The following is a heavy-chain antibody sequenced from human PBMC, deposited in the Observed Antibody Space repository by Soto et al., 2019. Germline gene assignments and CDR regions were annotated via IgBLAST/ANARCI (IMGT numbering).Heavy chain of an antibody. V-gene: IGHV4-39*01. CDR2: IYYSGST. CDR1: GGSISSSSYY. D-gene: IGHD3-3*01. CDR3: ATRPSRTYYDFWSGPPYYYYYGMDV. Sequence: QLQLRESGPGLVKPSETLSLTCTVSGGSISSSSYYWGWIRQPPGKGLEWIGSIYYSGSTYYNPPLKSRVTISVDTSKNQFSLKLSSVTAADTAVYYCATRPSRTYYDFWSGPPYYYYYGMDVWGQGTTVTVSS. J-gene: IGHJ6*02.